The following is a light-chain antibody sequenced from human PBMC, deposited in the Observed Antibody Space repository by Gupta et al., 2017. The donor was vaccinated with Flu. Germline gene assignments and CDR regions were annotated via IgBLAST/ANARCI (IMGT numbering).Light chain of an antibody. CDR1: SSDVGNSDY. Sequence: QSALTQPASVSGSPGDSITISCTGTSSDVGNSDYVSWYQQDPGKAPKLLIYDVTTRPSGVSRRFSGSKSGNTASLTISGLQAEDETDYYCSSYTSTTTFYVFGTGTRVTVL. V-gene: IGLV2-14*01. J-gene: IGLJ1*01. CDR3: SSYTSTTTFYV. CDR2: DVT.